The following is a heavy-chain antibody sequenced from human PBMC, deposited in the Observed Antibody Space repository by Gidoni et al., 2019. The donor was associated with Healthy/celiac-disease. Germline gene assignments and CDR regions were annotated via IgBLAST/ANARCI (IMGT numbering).Heavy chain of an antibody. J-gene: IGHJ4*02. D-gene: IGHD5-18*01. CDR1: GFTFSSYG. Sequence: QVQLVESGGGVVQPGRSLRLSCAASGFTFSSYGMPWVRQAPGKGLEWVAVIWYDGSNKYYADSVKGRFTISRDNSKNTLYLQMNSLRAEDTAVYYCAREEGGAIDTNRYFDYWGQGTLVTVSS. CDR3: AREEGGAIDTNRYFDY. CDR2: IWYDGSNK. V-gene: IGHV3-33*01.